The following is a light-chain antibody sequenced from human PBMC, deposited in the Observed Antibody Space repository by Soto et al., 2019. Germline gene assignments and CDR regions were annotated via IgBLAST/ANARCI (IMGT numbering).Light chain of an antibody. Sequence: DIQMTQSPSSLSASVGDRVTTTCQASQDISNYLNWYQQKPGKAPKLLIYDASNLETGVPSRFSGSGSGTDFTFTISSLQPEDIATYYCQQYDNLPLLTFGGGTKVDIK. J-gene: IGKJ4*01. V-gene: IGKV1-33*01. CDR3: QQYDNLPLLT. CDR2: DAS. CDR1: QDISNY.